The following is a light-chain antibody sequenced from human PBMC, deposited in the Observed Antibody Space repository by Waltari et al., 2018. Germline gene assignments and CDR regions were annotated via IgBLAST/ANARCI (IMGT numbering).Light chain of an antibody. CDR2: GVN. V-gene: IGLV1-40*01. CDR1: GSNLGAGPD. J-gene: IGLJ2*01. CDR3: QSYDTSLSVV. Sequence: QSVLTQPPSVSAAPGQRVTISCTGGGSNLGAGPDVPWYRQLPGKAPELLIYGVNNRPSGVPDRFFGSLSGTSASLAITGLQAEDEADYYCQSYDTSLSVVFGGGTKLTV.